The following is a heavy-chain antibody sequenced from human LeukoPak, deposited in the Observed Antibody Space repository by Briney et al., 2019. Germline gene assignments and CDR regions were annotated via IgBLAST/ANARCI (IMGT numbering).Heavy chain of an antibody. CDR1: GGSISSGHYS. V-gene: IGHV4-30-2*01. Sequence: PSETLSLTCTVSGGSISSGHYSWSWVRQPPGKGLEWIGSMYQSGSTDYNPSLKSRVTISVDKSKNLFSLQLSSVTAADTAVYHCARVALYGGAEFFHPWGHGTLVTVSS. CDR3: ARVALYGGAEFFHP. CDR2: MYQSGST. J-gene: IGHJ1*01. D-gene: IGHD2-2*02.